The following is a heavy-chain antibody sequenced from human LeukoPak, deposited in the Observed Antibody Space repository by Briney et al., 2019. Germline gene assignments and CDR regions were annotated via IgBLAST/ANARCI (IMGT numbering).Heavy chain of an antibody. D-gene: IGHD3-10*01. V-gene: IGHV3-48*03. CDR1: GFTFNNYA. CDR3: ARGNYYGSGSPYYFDY. CDR2: ISSSGSTI. Sequence: PGGSLRLSCAASGFTFNNYALSWVRQAPGKGLEWVSYISSSGSTIYYADSVKGRFTISRDNAKNSLYLQMNSLRAEDTAVYYCARGNYYGSGSPYYFDYWGQGTLVTVSS. J-gene: IGHJ4*02.